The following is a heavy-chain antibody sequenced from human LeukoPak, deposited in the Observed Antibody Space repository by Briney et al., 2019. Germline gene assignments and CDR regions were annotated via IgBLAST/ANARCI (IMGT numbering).Heavy chain of an antibody. J-gene: IGHJ6*03. CDR3: ATRGSVLQNYYYYYYMDV. Sequence: ASVKVSCKVSGYTLTELSMHWVRQAPGKGLEWMGGFDPEDGETIYAQKFQGRVTMTEDTSTDTAYVELSSLRSEDTAVYYCATRGSVLQNYYYYYYMDVWGKGTTVTVSS. CDR2: FDPEDGET. D-gene: IGHD4-11*01. CDR1: GYTLTELS. V-gene: IGHV1-24*01.